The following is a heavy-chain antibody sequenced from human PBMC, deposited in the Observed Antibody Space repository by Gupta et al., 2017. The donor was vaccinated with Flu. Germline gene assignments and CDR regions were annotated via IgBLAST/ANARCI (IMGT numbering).Heavy chain of an antibody. CDR2: VDCSGNV. V-gene: IGHV4-39*01. D-gene: IGHD2-15*01. Sequence: QLQLHESGPGRGKPSETLSRSRSVSAGPITSPPHHCGWVPRPAGKGLEGVGSVDCSGNVYYSPSLRSRSSISMDTYRNQFSLKLTSVTAADTALYYCAGGGTGYGSGDNCDNDPRVDAYDFWGPGTEVNVSS. J-gene: IGHJ3*01. CDR1: AGPITSPPHH. CDR3: AGGGTGYGSGDNCDNDPRVDAYDF.